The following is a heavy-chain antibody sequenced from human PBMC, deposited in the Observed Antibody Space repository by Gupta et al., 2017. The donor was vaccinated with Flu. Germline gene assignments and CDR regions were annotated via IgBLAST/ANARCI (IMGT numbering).Heavy chain of an antibody. Sequence: GKGLEWVAVIWYDGTRQFYAESVKGRVTISRDNAKNTLYLEMNRLSAEDTGVYYCAKEQYGGYEIRPSFWFDPWGQGTLVTVSS. J-gene: IGHJ5*02. D-gene: IGHD5-12*01. CDR3: AKEQYGGYEIRPSFWFDP. V-gene: IGHV3-33*06. CDR2: IWYDGTRQ.